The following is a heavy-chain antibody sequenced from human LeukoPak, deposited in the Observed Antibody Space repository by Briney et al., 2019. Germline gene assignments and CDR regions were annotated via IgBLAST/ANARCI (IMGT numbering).Heavy chain of an antibody. J-gene: IGHJ4*02. CDR2: IYHSGST. V-gene: IGHV4-38-2*01. CDR1: GNSFSSTYY. D-gene: IGHD3-22*01. CDR3: AGQHDANGYYFY. Sequence: SETLSLTCAVPGNSFSSTYYWGWIRPAPGKGLEWIGNIYHSGSTYYNPSLRRRVTIAGDTSKKRFSLKMSSVTAADTAVYYCAGQHDANGYYFYWGQGTLVTVSS.